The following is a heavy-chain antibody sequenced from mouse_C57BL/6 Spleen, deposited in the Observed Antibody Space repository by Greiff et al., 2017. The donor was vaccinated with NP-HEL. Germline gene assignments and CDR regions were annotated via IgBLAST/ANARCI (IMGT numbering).Heavy chain of an antibody. CDR2: ISSGSSTI. D-gene: IGHD2-5*01. Sequence: EVKLVESGGGLVKPGGSLKLSCAASGFTFSDYGMHWVRQAPEKGLEWVAYISSGSSTIYYADTVKGRFTISRDNAKNTLFLQMTSLRSEDTAMYYCARDGAYYSNYGLDYWGQGTTLTVSS. CDR1: GFTFSDYG. J-gene: IGHJ2*01. V-gene: IGHV5-17*01. CDR3: ARDGAYYSNYGLDY.